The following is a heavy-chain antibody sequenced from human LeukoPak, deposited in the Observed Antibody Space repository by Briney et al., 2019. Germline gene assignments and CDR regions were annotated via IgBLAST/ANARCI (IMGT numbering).Heavy chain of an antibody. J-gene: IGHJ3*02. CDR2: IYYSGST. Sequence: PSETLSLTCAVYGGSFSGYYWSWIRQPPGKGLEWIGYIYYSGSTNYNPSLKSRVTISVDTSKNQFSLKLSSVTAADTAVYYCAREEDSSSWYRVHAFDIWGQGTMVTVSS. V-gene: IGHV4-59*01. CDR1: GGSFSGYY. CDR3: AREEDSSSWYRVHAFDI. D-gene: IGHD6-13*01.